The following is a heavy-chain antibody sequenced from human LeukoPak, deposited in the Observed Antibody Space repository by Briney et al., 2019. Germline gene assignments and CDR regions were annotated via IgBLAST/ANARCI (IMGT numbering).Heavy chain of an antibody. CDR3: ANFSGSSSLDWFDP. Sequence: ASVKVSCKASGGTFSSYAIGWVRQAPGQGLEWMGGIIPIFGTANYAQKFQGRVTITTDESTSTAYMELSSLRSEDTAVYYCANFSGSSSLDWFDPWGQGTLVTVSS. D-gene: IGHD6-6*01. J-gene: IGHJ5*02. CDR1: GGTFSSYA. CDR2: IIPIFGTA. V-gene: IGHV1-69*05.